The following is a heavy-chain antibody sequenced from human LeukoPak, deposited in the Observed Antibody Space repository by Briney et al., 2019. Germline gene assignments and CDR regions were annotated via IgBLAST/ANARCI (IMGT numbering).Heavy chain of an antibody. CDR2: IYTSGST. V-gene: IGHV4-4*07. CDR1: GGSFSGYY. J-gene: IGHJ5*02. D-gene: IGHD2-2*02. CDR3: ARDGSSYQLLYSDWFDP. Sequence: PSETLSLTCAVYGGSFSGYYWSWIRQPAGKGLEWIGRIYTSGSTNYNPSLKSRVTMSVDTSKNQFSLKLSSVTAADTAVYYCARDGSSYQLLYSDWFDPWGQGTLVTVSS.